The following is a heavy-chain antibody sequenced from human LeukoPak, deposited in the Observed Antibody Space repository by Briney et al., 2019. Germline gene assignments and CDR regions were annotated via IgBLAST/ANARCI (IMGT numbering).Heavy chain of an antibody. J-gene: IGHJ3*02. CDR1: GFTFSSYE. D-gene: IGHD1-26*01. CDR3: ARANPWELPWSYAFDI. CDR2: ISSSGCTI. Sequence: GGSLRLACAASGFTFSSYEMNWVRQAPGKGLEWVSYISSSGCTIYYADSVKGRFTISRGNSKNSLYLQMNTPRAEDTAVYYCARANPWELPWSYAFDIWGQGIMVTVSS. V-gene: IGHV3-48*03.